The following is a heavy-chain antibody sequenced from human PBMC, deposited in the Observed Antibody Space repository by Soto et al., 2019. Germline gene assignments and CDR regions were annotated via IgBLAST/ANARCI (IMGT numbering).Heavy chain of an antibody. D-gene: IGHD4-17*01. CDR1: GGSFSGYY. Sequence: QVQLQQWGAGLLKPSETLSLTCAVYGGSFSGYYWSWIRQPPGKGLEWIGEINHSGSTNYNPSLKSRVTISVDTSKNQFSLKLGSVTAADTAVYYCARGRYGDYRIDYWGQGTLVTVSS. J-gene: IGHJ4*02. CDR2: INHSGST. CDR3: ARGRYGDYRIDY. V-gene: IGHV4-34*01.